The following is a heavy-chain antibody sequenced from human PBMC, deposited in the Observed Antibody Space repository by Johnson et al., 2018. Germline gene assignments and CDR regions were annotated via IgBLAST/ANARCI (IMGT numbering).Heavy chain of an antibody. Sequence: VQLVESGGGLVKPGGSLRLSCAASGFTFSSYAMSWVRQAPWKGLEWVSAISGSGGSTYYADSVKGRFTISRDNTQNTLYLQMTSPRAEDTAVYYCARDVGRWNDAFDIWGQGTMVTVSS. CDR3: ARDVGRWNDAFDI. V-gene: IGHV3-23*04. CDR2: ISGSGGST. J-gene: IGHJ3*02. CDR1: GFTFSSYA. D-gene: IGHD4-23*01.